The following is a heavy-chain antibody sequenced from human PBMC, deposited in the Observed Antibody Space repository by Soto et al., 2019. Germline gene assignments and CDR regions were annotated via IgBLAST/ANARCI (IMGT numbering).Heavy chain of an antibody. D-gene: IGHD3-16*01. V-gene: IGHV4-31*03. CDR3: ARGWGSSCIDY. J-gene: IGHJ4*02. CDR2: IYYSGST. CDR1: GGSISSGGYY. Sequence: QVQLQESGPGLVKPSQTLSLTCTVSGGSISSGGYYWSWIRQHPGKGLEWIGYIYYSGSTYYNPSLESRVTISVDTTTNAVPLKLSSVPAADTAVYYCARGWGSSCIDYWGQGTLVTVSS.